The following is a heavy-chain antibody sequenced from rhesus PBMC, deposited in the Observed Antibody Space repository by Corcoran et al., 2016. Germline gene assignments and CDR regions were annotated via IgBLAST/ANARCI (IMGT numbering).Heavy chain of an antibody. J-gene: IGHJ4*01. CDR2: IYGSSTST. D-gene: IGHD4-23*01. CDR3: ARDTGSTAFDY. CDR1: GGSISDSYR. V-gene: IGHV4S10*01. Sequence: QVQLQESGPGVVKPSETLSLTCAVSGGSISDSYRWRWIRQPPGKGLEWIGYIYGSSTSTNYNPSLKSRVTISKDTSKNQFSLKLSSVTAADTAVYFCARDTGSTAFDYWGQGVLVTVSS.